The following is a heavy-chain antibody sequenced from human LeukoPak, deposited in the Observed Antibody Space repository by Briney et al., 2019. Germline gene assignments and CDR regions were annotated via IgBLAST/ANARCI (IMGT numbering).Heavy chain of an antibody. J-gene: IGHJ4*02. CDR3: AGGLSTAAGG. CDR1: GVTFSNCW. Sequence: GGSLRLSCAVSGVTFSNCWMHWVRQAPGKGLVWVSRINSDGSTISYADSVKGRFTISRDNAKNTLYLQMNSLRAEDTAVYYCAGGLSTAAGGWGQGTLVTVSS. D-gene: IGHD6-13*01. CDR2: INSDGSTI. V-gene: IGHV3-74*01.